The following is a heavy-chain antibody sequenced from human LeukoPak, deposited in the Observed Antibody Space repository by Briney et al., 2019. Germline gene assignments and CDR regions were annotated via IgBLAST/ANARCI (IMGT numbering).Heavy chain of an antibody. V-gene: IGHV3-23*01. CDR2: IGGDGGNT. J-gene: IGHJ4*02. CDR3: AKRITMITSPYFDH. CDR1: GFTFSSYA. Sequence: PGGSLRLSCSASGFTFSSYAMSWVRQAPGKGLEWVSTIGGDGGNTYYADSVKGRFTISRDNSKNTLYLQMSSLRAEDTAVYYCAKRITMITSPYFDHWGQGTLVTVSS. D-gene: IGHD3-22*01.